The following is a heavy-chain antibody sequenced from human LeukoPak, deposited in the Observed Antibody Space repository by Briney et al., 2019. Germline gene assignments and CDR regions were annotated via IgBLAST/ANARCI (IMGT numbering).Heavy chain of an antibody. CDR2: ISSSSSTI. CDR1: GFTFNSYS. J-gene: IGHJ6*02. V-gene: IGHV3-48*01. Sequence: GGSPRLSCAASGFTFNSYSMNWVRQAPGKGLEWVSYISSSSSTIYYADSVKGRFTISRDNAKNSLYLQMNSLRAEDTAVYYCARDSTGSGVYGMDVWGQGTTVTVSS. D-gene: IGHD2-2*01. CDR3: ARDSTGSGVYGMDV.